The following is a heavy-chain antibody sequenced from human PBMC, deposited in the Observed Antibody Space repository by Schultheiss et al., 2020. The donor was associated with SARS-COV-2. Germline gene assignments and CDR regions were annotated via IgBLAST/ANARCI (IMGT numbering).Heavy chain of an antibody. D-gene: IGHD3-22*01. CDR2: INSDGSST. CDR1: GFTLSSYS. Sequence: GGSLRLSCAASGFTLSSYSMKWVRQAPGKGLVWVSRINSDGSSTSYADFVKGRFTISRDNSKNTLYLQMNSLRAEDTAVYYCARDRYYDSSGPSDCWGQGTLVTVSS. J-gene: IGHJ4*02. CDR3: ARDRYYDSSGPSDC. V-gene: IGHV3-74*01.